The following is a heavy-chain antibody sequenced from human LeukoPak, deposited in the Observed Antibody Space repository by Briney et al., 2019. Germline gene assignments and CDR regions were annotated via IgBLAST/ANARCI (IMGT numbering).Heavy chain of an antibody. CDR1: GLTFSNYA. CDR3: AKELRFGTGY. D-gene: IGHD3-3*01. CDR2: ISESGSNT. Sequence: GGSLRLSCAASGLTFSNYAMSWVRQAPGKGLEWVSGISESGSNTYYADSVKGRFTISRDNSKNTLYLQMNSLRAEDTAVYYCAKELRFGTGYWGQGTLVTVSS. V-gene: IGHV3-23*01. J-gene: IGHJ4*02.